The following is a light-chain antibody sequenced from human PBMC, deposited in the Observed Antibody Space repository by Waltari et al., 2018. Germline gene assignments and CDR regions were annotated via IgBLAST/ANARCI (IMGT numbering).Light chain of an antibody. CDR3: QQRSNWPLT. Sequence: EIVLTQSPATLSLSPGDRATLSRRASQSVSSYLAWYQQKPGQAPRLLISDASNRATGIPARFSGSGSGTDFTLTISSLEPEDFAVYYCQQRSNWPLTFGPGTKVDIK. V-gene: IGKV3-11*01. J-gene: IGKJ3*01. CDR2: DAS. CDR1: QSVSSY.